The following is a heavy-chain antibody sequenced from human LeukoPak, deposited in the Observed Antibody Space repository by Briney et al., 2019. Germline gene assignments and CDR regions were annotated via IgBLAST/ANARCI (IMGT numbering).Heavy chain of an antibody. D-gene: IGHD3-22*01. CDR3: ARRPGGYYDSSGYFDY. J-gene: IGHJ4*02. Sequence: PSETLSLTCTVSGGSISSSSYYWGWIRQPPGKGLEWTGSIYYSGSTYYNPSLKSRVTISVDASKNQFSLKLSSVTAADTAVYYCARRPGGYYDSSGYFDYWGQGTLVTVSS. V-gene: IGHV4-39*01. CDR1: GGSISSSSYY. CDR2: IYYSGST.